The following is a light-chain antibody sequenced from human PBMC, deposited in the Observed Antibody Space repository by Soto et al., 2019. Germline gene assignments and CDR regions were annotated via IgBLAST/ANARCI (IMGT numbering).Light chain of an antibody. CDR1: ISDVGSYNY. J-gene: IGLJ1*01. CDR2: DVS. CDR3: GSYTTSSKYV. Sequence: QSALTQPASVSGSPGQSITISCTGTISDVGSYNYVSWYQQYPGKAPKLMIYDVSTRPSGVSDRFSGSTSGNTASLTISGLRAEDYADYYCGSYTTSSKYVLGTGTKVTVL. V-gene: IGLV2-14*03.